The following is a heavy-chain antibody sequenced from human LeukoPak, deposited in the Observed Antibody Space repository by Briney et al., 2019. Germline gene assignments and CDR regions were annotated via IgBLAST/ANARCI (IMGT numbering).Heavy chain of an antibody. CDR1: GGSFSGYY. J-gene: IGHJ6*03. CDR3: ARGRAYGDYASYYYYYMDV. CDR2: INHSGST. Sequence: SETLSLTCAVYGGSFSGYYWSWIRQPPGKGLEWIGEINHSGSTNYNPSLKSRVTISVDTSKNQFSLKLSSVTAADTAVYYCARGRAYGDYASYYYYYMDVWGKGTTVTVSS. D-gene: IGHD4-17*01. V-gene: IGHV4-34*01.